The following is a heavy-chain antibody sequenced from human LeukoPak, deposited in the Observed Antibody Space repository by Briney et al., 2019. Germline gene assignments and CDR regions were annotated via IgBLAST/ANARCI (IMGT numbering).Heavy chain of an antibody. V-gene: IGHV4-59*08. J-gene: IGHJ3*02. Sequence: PSETLSLTCTVSGGSISSYYWSWIRQPPGKGLEWIGYIYYSGSTNYNPSLKSRVTISVDTSKNQFSLKLSFVTAADTAVYYCARRRWDQDAFDIWGQGTMVTVSS. CDR2: IYYSGST. CDR3: ARRRWDQDAFDI. CDR1: GGSISSYY. D-gene: IGHD1-26*01.